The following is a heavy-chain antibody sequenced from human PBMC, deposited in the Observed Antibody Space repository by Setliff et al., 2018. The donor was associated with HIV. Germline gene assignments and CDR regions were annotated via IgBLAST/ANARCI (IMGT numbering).Heavy chain of an antibody. J-gene: IGHJ6*03. CDR2: IIPLLGII. CDR3: ASAGLMIARPFYYYMDV. CDR1: GGTVSSYA. D-gene: IGHD3-22*01. Sequence: ASVKVSCKASGGTVSSYAINWVRQAPGQGLEWMGGIIPLLGIINYADKFQDRVTITRDESTSTAYMELSSLRSEDTAIYYCASAGLMIARPFYYYMDVWGTGTTVTVSS. V-gene: IGHV1-69*10.